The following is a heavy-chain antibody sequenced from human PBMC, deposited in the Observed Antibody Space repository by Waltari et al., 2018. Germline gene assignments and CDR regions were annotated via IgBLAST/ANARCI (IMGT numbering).Heavy chain of an antibody. CDR2: MNPNSGDT. CDR3: ARAVGGAARGYFGMDV. D-gene: IGHD1-26*01. Sequence: QEQLVQSEAEVKTPGAAAKVSCKASGYRFTSYDRNWVRQAPGQGLEWMAWMNPNSGDTEYAHKFQGRVTVTTNPSMSTAYMELSSLRTDDTAVYFCARAVGGAARGYFGMDVWGHGTTVTVSS. J-gene: IGHJ6*02. CDR1: GYRFTSYD. V-gene: IGHV1-8*01.